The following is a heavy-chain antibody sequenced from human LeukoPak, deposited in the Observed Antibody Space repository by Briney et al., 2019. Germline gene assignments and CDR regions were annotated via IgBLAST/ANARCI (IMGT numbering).Heavy chain of an antibody. D-gene: IGHD5-18*01. CDR2: INHSGST. Sequence: SETLSLTCSVYGGSFSGYYWSWIRQPPGKGLEWIGEINHSGSTNYNPSLKSRVTISVDTSKNQFSLKLSSVTAADTAVYYCARGRRGYSYGFDYWGQGTLVTVSS. V-gene: IGHV4-34*01. CDR1: GGSFSGYY. J-gene: IGHJ4*02. CDR3: ARGRRGYSYGFDY.